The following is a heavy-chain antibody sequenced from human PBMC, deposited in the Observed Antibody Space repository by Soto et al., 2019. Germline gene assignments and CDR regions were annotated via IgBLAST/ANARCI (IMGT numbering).Heavy chain of an antibody. Sequence: EAQLVESGGGLVQPGGSLRLSCATSGFTFGTYWMSWVRQSPGRGLEWVAVIKPDGSETAHLDSVKGRFTIYRDNAKNALFLEMNNLRPEDTALYYCARFGHPYGVDAWGRGTAVTVS. CDR3: ARFGHPYGVDA. CDR2: IKPDGSET. D-gene: IGHD3-16*01. V-gene: IGHV3-7*03. J-gene: IGHJ6*02. CDR1: GFTFGTYW.